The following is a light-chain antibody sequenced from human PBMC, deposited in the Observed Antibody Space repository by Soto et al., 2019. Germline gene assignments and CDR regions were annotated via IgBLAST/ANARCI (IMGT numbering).Light chain of an antibody. J-gene: IGKJ1*01. CDR1: QSISSW. CDR3: QQYNSPWT. CDR2: DAS. V-gene: IGKV1-5*01. Sequence: DIQMTQSPSTLSASVGDRVTITCRASQSISSWLAWYQQKPGKAPKLLIYDASSFESVVPSRFSGSGYGTEFTLSISSRQPDDFETYYCQQYNSPWTFGQGTKVYIK.